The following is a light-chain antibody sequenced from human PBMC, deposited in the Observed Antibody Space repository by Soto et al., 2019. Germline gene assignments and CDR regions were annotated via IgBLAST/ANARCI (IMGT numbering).Light chain of an antibody. J-gene: IGKJ1*01. CDR3: HQRHSWPRT. Sequence: EIVLTQSPATLSSFPGDRVTLSCRASQCINTRLAWYQHTPGQAPSLLIYHTSIRAAGIPARFSASGSWTDFTLTISAVQPEYFALYYCHQRHSWPRTIGQGTKVDI. CDR1: QCINTR. CDR2: HTS. V-gene: IGKV3-11*01.